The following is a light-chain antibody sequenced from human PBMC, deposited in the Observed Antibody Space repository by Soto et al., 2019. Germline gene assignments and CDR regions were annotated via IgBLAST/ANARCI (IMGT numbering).Light chain of an antibody. CDR1: QSVSSD. Sequence: EIVMKQSPATVSVTLVERATLSCMASQSVSSDLAWYQQKPGQAPRLLIYGASTRATFIPARFSVSGSCTESTLPLSSPQAEEFAVYFYQEYSNGAWTFGQGTKVDIK. CDR2: GAS. V-gene: IGKV3-15*01. J-gene: IGKJ1*01. CDR3: QEYSNGAWT.